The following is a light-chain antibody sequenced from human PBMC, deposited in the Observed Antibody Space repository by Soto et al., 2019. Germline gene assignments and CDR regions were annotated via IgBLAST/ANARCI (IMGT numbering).Light chain of an antibody. Sequence: QSVLTQPASVSGSPGQSITISCTGTTSDVGGYNYVSWYQQHPGKAPKLMIYEVSNRLSGVSNRFSGSKSGNTASLTISGLQTADEADYYCSSYTSGSTLVFGTGTKV. CDR2: EVS. V-gene: IGLV2-14*01. CDR3: SSYTSGSTLV. J-gene: IGLJ1*01. CDR1: TSDVGGYNY.